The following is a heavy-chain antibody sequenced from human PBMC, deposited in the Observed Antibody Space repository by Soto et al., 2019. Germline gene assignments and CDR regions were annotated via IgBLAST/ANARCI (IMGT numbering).Heavy chain of an antibody. CDR2: IYYSGST. CDR1: GGSISSSSYY. CDR3: ARGAAFHCGGDCYPPFDY. J-gene: IGHJ4*02. Sequence: SETLSLTCTVSGGSISSSSYYWGWIRQPPGKGLEWIGSIYYSGSTYYNPSLKSRVTISVDTSKNQFSLKLSSVTAADTAVYYCARGAAFHCGGDCYPPFDYWGQGTLVTVSS. D-gene: IGHD2-21*02. V-gene: IGHV4-39*01.